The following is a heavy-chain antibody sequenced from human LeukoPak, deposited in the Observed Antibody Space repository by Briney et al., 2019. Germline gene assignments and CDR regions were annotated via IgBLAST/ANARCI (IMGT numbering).Heavy chain of an antibody. Sequence: SETLSLTCTVSGGSISSGSYYWSWIRQPAGKGLEWIGRIYTSGSTNYNPSLKSRVTISVVTSKNQFSLKLSSVTAADPAVYYCARASLGGATAYGSGSYYIPYFDYWGQGTLVTVSS. CDR3: ARASLGGATAYGSGSYYIPYFDY. J-gene: IGHJ4*02. CDR1: GGSISSGSYY. CDR2: IYTSGST. V-gene: IGHV4-61*02. D-gene: IGHD3-10*01.